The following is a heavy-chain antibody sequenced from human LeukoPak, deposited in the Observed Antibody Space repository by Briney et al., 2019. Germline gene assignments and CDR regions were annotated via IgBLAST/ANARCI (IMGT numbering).Heavy chain of an antibody. CDR1: GFTFTRYT. J-gene: IGHJ4*02. CDR2: ISSGATYI. Sequence: GGSLRLSCVASGFTFTRYTMNWVRQAPGKGLEWVSSISSGATYIYYADSVKGRFTLSRDNAKNSVYLQMNSLRAEDTAVYYCAGRDYVWGTPFYFDFWGQGTLVTVSS. D-gene: IGHD3-10*02. CDR3: AGRDYVWGTPFYFDF. V-gene: IGHV3-21*01.